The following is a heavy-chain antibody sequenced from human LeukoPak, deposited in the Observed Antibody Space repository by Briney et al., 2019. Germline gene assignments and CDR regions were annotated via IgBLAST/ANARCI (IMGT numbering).Heavy chain of an antibody. J-gene: IGHJ3*02. CDR1: GFTLRTYG. CDR3: AKARGTRDGPFDI. Sequence: GGSLRLSCVGSGFTLRTYGMHWVRQAPGKGLEWVAVISYDGSQKNFVDSVKGRLTISRDNSKNTVYLQMNSLRSEDTAVYFCAKARGTRDGPFDIWGQGTMVTVSS. CDR2: ISYDGSQK. D-gene: IGHD3-16*01. V-gene: IGHV3-30*18.